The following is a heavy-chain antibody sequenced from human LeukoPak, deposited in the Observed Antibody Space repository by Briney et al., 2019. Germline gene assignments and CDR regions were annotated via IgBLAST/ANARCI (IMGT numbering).Heavy chain of an antibody. CDR2: INHSGST. D-gene: IGHD3-3*01. J-gene: IGHJ5*02. Sequence: SETLSLTCAVYGGSFSGYYWSWIRQPPGKGLEWIGEINHSGSTNYNPSLKSRVTISVDTSKNQFSLKLSSVTAADTAVYYCARHYYDSNWFDPWGQGTLVTVSS. CDR3: ARHYYDSNWFDP. V-gene: IGHV4-34*01. CDR1: GGSFSGYY.